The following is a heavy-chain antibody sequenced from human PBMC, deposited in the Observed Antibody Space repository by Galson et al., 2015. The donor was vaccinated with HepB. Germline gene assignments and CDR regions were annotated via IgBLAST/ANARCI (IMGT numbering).Heavy chain of an antibody. CDR1: GYDFPSYW. V-gene: IGHV5-10-1*01. J-gene: IGHJ3*02. CDR3: ARHPSQAFDI. Sequence: QSGAEVKKPGESLRISCKGFGYDFPSYWISWLRQMPGRGLEWMGRIDPRDSYIIYSPSSQGHVTISVDKSINTAYVQWSSLMASDTAMYFCARHPSQAFDIWGQGTMVTVSS. CDR2: IDPRDSYI.